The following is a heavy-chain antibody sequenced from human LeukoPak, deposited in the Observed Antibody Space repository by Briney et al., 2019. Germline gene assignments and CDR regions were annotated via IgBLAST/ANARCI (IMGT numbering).Heavy chain of an antibody. CDR3: ARDSGIVVVRGYFDY. CDR1: GFTFSSYT. V-gene: IGHV3-30-3*01. D-gene: IGHD2-2*01. Sequence: GGSLRLSCAASGFTFSSYTMNWVRQAPGKGLEWVAVISYDGSNKYYADSVKGRFTISRDNSKNTLYLQMNSLRAEDTAVYYCARDSGIVVVRGYFDYWGQGTLVTVSS. J-gene: IGHJ4*02. CDR2: ISYDGSNK.